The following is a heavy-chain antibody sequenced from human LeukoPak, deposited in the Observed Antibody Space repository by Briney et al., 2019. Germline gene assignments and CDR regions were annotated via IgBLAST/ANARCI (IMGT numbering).Heavy chain of an antibody. Sequence: GESLKISCKGSGYKFTNYWIAWVRQMPGQGLEWLGIIYPRDSDTRYSPSFQGQVSISVDTSIDTAYLQWSSVKASDTAMYYCARPGRVVAGYYFDYWGQGTLVTVSS. D-gene: IGHD6-19*01. J-gene: IGHJ4*02. CDR2: IYPRDSDT. V-gene: IGHV5-51*01. CDR1: GYKFTNYW. CDR3: ARPGRVVAGYYFDY.